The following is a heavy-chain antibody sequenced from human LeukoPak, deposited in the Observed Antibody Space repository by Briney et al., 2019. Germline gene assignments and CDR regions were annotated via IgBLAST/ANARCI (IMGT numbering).Heavy chain of an antibody. CDR3: IRGFDWENYNHHYMDV. V-gene: IGHV3-49*04. D-gene: IGHD3-9*01. J-gene: IGHJ6*03. Sequence: PGGSLRLSCTASGFTFGDYAMSWVRQAPGKGLEWVGFIRSKAYGGTKEYAASVKGRFTISRDDSESIAYLQMNSLKAEDTGVYYCIRGFDWENYNHHYMDVWGKGTTVSISS. CDR1: GFTFGDYA. CDR2: IRSKAYGGTK.